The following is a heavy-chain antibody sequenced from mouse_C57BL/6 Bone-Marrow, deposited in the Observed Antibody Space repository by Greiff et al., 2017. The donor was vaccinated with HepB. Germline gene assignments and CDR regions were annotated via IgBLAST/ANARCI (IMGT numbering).Heavy chain of an antibody. CDR2: IDPENGDT. D-gene: IGHD2-9*01. Sequence: VQLKQSGAELVRPGASVKLSCTASGFNIKDDYMHWVKQRPEQGLEWIGWIDPENGDTEYASNFQGKATITADTSSNTAYLQLSSLTSEDTAVYYCTTSSYGYVGYWGQGTTLTVSS. CDR3: TTSSYGYVGY. V-gene: IGHV14-4*01. J-gene: IGHJ2*01. CDR1: GFNIKDDY.